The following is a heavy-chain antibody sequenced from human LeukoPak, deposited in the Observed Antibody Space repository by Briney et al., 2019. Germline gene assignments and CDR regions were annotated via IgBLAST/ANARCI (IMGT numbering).Heavy chain of an antibody. CDR2: IYYRGST. V-gene: IGHV4-39*07. Sequence: SETLSLTCSVSGGSISSTSYYWGWIRQPPGKGLEWVGSIYYRGSTYYNPSLKSRVTISVDTSKNQFSLKLSSVTAADTAVYFCATTYFYLSGIAPFAYWGQGTLVTVFS. D-gene: IGHD3-10*01. CDR1: GGSISSTSYY. CDR3: ATTYFYLSGIAPFAY. J-gene: IGHJ4*02.